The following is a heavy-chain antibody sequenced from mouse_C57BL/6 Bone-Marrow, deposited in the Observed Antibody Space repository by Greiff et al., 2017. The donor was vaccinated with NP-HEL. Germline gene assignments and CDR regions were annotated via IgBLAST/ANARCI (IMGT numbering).Heavy chain of an antibody. CDR1: GYAFSSSW. J-gene: IGHJ2*01. Sequence: VQLQQSGPELVKPGASVKISCKASGYAFSSSWMNWVKQRPGKGLEWIGRIYPGDGDTNYNGNFKGKATLTADKSSSTAYMQLSSLTSEDSAVYFCARSERSTMDYWGQGTTLTVSS. CDR3: ARSERSTMDY. CDR2: IYPGDGDT. V-gene: IGHV1-82*01. D-gene: IGHD2-1*01.